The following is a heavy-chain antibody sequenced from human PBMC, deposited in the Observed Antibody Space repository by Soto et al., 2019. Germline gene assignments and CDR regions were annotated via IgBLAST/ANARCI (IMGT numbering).Heavy chain of an antibody. CDR2: IYYSGST. CDR3: ASDRSSGWGQGYGMDV. J-gene: IGHJ6*02. D-gene: IGHD6-19*01. Sequence: LSLTCTVSGGSISTYYWSWSRQPPGKGLEWIGYIYYSGSTSYNPSLKSRVTISVDTSKNQFSLKLRSVTAADTAVYYCASDRSSGWGQGYGMDVLGQWTTVTVCS. V-gene: IGHV4-59*01. CDR1: GGSISTYY.